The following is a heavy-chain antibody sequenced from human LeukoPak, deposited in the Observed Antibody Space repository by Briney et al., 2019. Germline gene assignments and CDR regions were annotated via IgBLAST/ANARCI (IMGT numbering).Heavy chain of an antibody. J-gene: IGHJ4*02. Sequence: ASVKVSCKASGYTFTGHYMHWVRQAPGQGPEGMGCINPKSGVTNYAQTLQGRVTMTRDTSISTVYMELSRLTTDDTAVYFCARALRYDDSSGYYAYWGQGTLVTVSS. CDR1: GYTFTGHY. CDR3: ARALRYDDSSGYYAY. D-gene: IGHD3-22*01. CDR2: INPKSGVT. V-gene: IGHV1-2*02.